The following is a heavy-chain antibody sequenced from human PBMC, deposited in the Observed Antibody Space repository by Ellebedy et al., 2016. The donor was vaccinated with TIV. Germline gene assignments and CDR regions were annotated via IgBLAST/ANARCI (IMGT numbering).Heavy chain of an antibody. CDR3: TRDLMASGLWDP. D-gene: IGHD2-21*01. Sequence: MPSETLSLTCSVSGGSISNYYWNWIRPPPGKGLEWIGYVYSNGNTNYNPSLKSRATISVDTSNNYLYLKLSSVTAADTAIYYCTRDLMASGLWDPWGQGTLVTVSS. CDR1: GGSISNYY. CDR2: VYSNGNT. V-gene: IGHV4-59*01. J-gene: IGHJ5*02.